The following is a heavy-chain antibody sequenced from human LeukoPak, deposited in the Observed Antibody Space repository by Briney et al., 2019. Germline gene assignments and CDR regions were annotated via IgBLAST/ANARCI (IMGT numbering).Heavy chain of an antibody. CDR1: GYTFTSYA. V-gene: IGHV1-3*01. CDR2: INAGNGNT. D-gene: IGHD2-15*01. Sequence: ASVKVSCKASGYTFTSYAMHWVRQAPGQRLEWMGRINAGNGNTKYSQKFQGRVTITRDTSASTAYMELSSLRSEDTAVYYCARIPRSTPSSIYWGQGTLVTVSS. CDR3: ARIPRSTPSSIY. J-gene: IGHJ4*02.